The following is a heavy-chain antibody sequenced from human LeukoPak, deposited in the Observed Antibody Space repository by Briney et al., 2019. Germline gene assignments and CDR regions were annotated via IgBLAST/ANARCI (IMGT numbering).Heavy chain of an antibody. D-gene: IGHD3-22*01. CDR1: GFTFEDYA. V-gene: IGHV3-9*01. Sequence: GGSLRLSCAASGFTFEDYAMRWVRQVPEKGLEWVSGISWNSGSFGYANSVKGRFTISRDNAKNSLYLQMNSLRADDTALYHCAKRYDSSGYYYRDAFDIWGQGTMVTVSS. J-gene: IGHJ3*02. CDR3: AKRYDSSGYYYRDAFDI. CDR2: ISWNSGSF.